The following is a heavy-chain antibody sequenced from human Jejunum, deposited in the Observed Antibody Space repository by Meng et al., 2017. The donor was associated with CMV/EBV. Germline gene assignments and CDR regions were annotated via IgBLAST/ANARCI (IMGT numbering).Heavy chain of an antibody. Sequence: SCVGSGFIFSNYEMNWVRQAPGKGLEWISFISNRASAIQYADSVKGRFTVSRDNAKNSLYLQMNSLRAEDTGMYYCVRGTAMVPLWGQGTQVTVSS. D-gene: IGHD5-18*01. CDR2: ISNRASAI. CDR3: VRGTAMVPL. CDR1: GFIFSNYE. V-gene: IGHV3-48*03. J-gene: IGHJ4*02.